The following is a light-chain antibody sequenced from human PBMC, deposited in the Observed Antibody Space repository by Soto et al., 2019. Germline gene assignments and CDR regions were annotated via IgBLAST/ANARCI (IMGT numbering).Light chain of an antibody. CDR1: QSVSSN. V-gene: IGKV3D-15*01. CDR3: QQYNNWPPWT. J-gene: IGKJ1*01. Sequence: ELVMTQSPATLSVSPGERYTLSCRASQSVSSNLAWYQQKPGQAPRLLIYGASTRATGIPARFSGSGSGTEFTLNISSLQSEDFAVYYCQQYNNWPPWTFGQGTKVDI. CDR2: GAS.